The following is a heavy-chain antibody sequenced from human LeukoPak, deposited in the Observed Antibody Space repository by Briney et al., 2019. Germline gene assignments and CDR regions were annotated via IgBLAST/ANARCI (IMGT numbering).Heavy chain of an antibody. CDR2: INPNSGGA. V-gene: IGHV1-2*02. D-gene: IGHD2-15*01. CDR3: AREGYCRGATCYSVQH. Sequence: ASVKVSCKAPGYTFNYYYIHWVRQAPGQGLEWMGWINPNSGGANYAQRFQGRVTMTSDTSINTAYMELSGLGSDDTAVYYCAREGYCRGATCYSVQHWGQGTLVTVAS. J-gene: IGHJ1*01. CDR1: GYTFNYYY.